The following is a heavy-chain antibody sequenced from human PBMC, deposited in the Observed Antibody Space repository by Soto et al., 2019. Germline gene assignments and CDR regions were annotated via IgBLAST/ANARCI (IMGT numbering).Heavy chain of an antibody. Sequence: PSETLSLTCAVYGGSFSGYYWSWIRQPPGKGLEWIGEINHSGSTNYNPSLKSRVTISVDTSKNQFSLKLSSVTAADTAVYYCARDVLWVENGMDVWGQGTTVTVSS. J-gene: IGHJ6*02. CDR3: ARDVLWVENGMDV. CDR2: INHSGST. D-gene: IGHD3-10*01. CDR1: GGSFSGYY. V-gene: IGHV4-34*01.